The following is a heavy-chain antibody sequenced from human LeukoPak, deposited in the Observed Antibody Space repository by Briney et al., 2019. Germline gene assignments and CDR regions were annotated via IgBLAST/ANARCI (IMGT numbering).Heavy chain of an antibody. V-gene: IGHV4-34*01. CDR1: SGSFSGYY. J-gene: IGHJ4*02. CDR2: FNHNWGA. D-gene: IGHD3-10*01. CDR3: AASLWFGIYPDY. Sequence: SETLSLTCAVYSGSFSGYYWTWFRQPPGKGLEWIGEFNHNWGAKYNPSLKSRDTISVDTSNNHLSLSLNSVTTADTAVYYCAASLWFGIYPDYWGQGSLVTVSS.